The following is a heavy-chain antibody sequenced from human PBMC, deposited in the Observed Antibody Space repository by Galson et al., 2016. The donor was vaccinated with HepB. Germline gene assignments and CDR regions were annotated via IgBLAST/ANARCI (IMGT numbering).Heavy chain of an antibody. D-gene: IGHD1-7*01. Sequence: SLRLSCAASGFTFSYYGMSWVRQAAGKGLEWVSGISGGPDGRTYYADSVKGRFTLARDNSKNTLYPQLTSLGAEDTAVYYCAKLWAPGLITGSTFFDSWGQGTLVTVSS. CDR2: ISGGPDGRT. CDR3: AKLWAPGLITGSTFFDS. V-gene: IGHV3-23*01. CDR1: GFTFSYYG. J-gene: IGHJ4*02.